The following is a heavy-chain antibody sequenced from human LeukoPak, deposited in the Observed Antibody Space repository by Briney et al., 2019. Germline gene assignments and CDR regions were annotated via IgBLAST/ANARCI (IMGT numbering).Heavy chain of an antibody. J-gene: IGHJ4*02. CDR3: ARGDYYDSSGYSAD. D-gene: IGHD3-22*01. CDR1: GFTFSSYS. Sequence: GGSLRLSCAASGFTFSSYSMNWVSQAPGKWLEWVSSISSSSSYIYYADSVKGRFTISRDNAKNSLYLQMNSLRAEDTAVYYCARGDYYDSSGYSADWGQGTLVTVSS. CDR2: ISSSSSYI. V-gene: IGHV3-21*01.